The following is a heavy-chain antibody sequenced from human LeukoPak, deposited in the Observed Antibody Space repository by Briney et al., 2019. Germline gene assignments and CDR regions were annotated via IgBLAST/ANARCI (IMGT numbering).Heavy chain of an antibody. CDR1: GYIFTGYY. J-gene: IGHJ4*02. D-gene: IGHD5-24*01. CDR2: INPNTGGT. Sequence: ASVKVSCKASGYIFTGYYMHWVRQAPGQGLEWMGWINPNTGGTKYAQKIQGRVTMTRDTSISTAYMELSRLGSDDTALYYCASQQLQWRESYYFDDWGQGTLVTVSS. CDR3: ASQQLQWRESYYFDD. V-gene: IGHV1-2*02.